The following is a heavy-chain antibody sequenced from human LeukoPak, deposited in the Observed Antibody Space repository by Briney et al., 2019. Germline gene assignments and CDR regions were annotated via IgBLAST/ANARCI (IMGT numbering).Heavy chain of an antibody. D-gene: IGHD2-21*01. CDR1: GYTFTGYY. CDR3: ARDHSQRYYYYMDV. CDR2: INPNSGGT. V-gene: IGHV1-2*02. Sequence: GASVKVSCKASGYTFTGYYMHWVRQAPGQGLEWMGWINPNSGGTNYAQKLQGRVTMTTDTSTSTAYMELRSLRSADTAVYYCARDHSQRYYYYMDVWGKGTTVTVSS. J-gene: IGHJ6*03.